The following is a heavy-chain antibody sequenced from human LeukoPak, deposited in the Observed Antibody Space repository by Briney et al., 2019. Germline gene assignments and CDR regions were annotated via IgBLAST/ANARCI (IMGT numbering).Heavy chain of an antibody. D-gene: IGHD6-19*01. CDR3: ARGTGYSSGWYGNYYYGMDV. Sequence: SETLSLTCTVSGGSISSYYWSWIRQPPGKGLEWIGYIYTSGSTNYNPSLKSRVTISVDTSKNQFSLKLSSVTAADTAVYYCARGTGYSSGWYGNYYYGMDVWGQGTTVTVSS. V-gene: IGHV4-4*09. J-gene: IGHJ6*02. CDR2: IYTSGST. CDR1: GGSISSYY.